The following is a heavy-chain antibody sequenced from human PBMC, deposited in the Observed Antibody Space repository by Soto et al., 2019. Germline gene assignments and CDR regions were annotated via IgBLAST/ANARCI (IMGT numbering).Heavy chain of an antibody. CDR2: VSYDGSNK. V-gene: IGHV3-30*18. D-gene: IGHD3-16*02. J-gene: IGHJ4*02. CDR1: GFTFRRYD. Sequence: GGSLKISCAASGFTFRRYDMNWVRQAPGKGLEWVAIVSYDGSNKYYADSVKGRFTVSRDNSKNTLFLQMNSLKTEDTAVYYCAKALGELSPESFDYWGQGSLVTVSS. CDR3: AKALGELSPESFDY.